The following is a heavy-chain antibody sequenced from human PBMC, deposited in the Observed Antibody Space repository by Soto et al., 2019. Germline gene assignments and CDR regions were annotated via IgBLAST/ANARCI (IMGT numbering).Heavy chain of an antibody. Sequence: GGSLRLSCAASGFTFTSYAMHWVRQAPGKGLEWVAVISYDGSNKYYADSVKGRFTISRDNSENTLYLQMNSLRAEDTAVYYCARDPNGAYYDSSGYLDYWGQGTLVTAPQ. D-gene: IGHD3-22*01. CDR1: GFTFTSYA. J-gene: IGHJ4*02. CDR2: ISYDGSNK. CDR3: ARDPNGAYYDSSGYLDY. V-gene: IGHV3-30-3*01.